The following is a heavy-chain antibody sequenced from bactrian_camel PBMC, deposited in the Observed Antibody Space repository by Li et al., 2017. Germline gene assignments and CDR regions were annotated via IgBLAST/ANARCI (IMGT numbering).Heavy chain of an antibody. CDR2: ISVSSGGRT. D-gene: IGHD4*01. CDR3: AVDTIGNIPPRADYDY. V-gene: IGHV3S63*01. CDR1: GFTFDSD. J-gene: IGHJ4*01. Sequence: HVQLVESGGGSVQVGETLILACAASGFTFDSDMGWYRQVPGNECELVSSISVSSGGRTSYAASVKGRFTISKDNAKNTLYLQMNSLKPEDTAVYYCAVDTIGNIPPRADYDYWGQGTQVTVS.